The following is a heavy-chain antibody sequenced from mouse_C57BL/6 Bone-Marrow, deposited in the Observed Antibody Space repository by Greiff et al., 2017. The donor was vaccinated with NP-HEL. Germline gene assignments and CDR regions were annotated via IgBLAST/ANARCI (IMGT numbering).Heavy chain of an antibody. Sequence: QVQLQQPGAELVMPGASVKLSCKASGYTFTSYWMHWVKQRPGQGLEWIGEIDPSDSYTNYNQKFKGKATLTVDKSSSTAYMQLSSLTSEDSAVYYCASRELYQGDYFDYWGQGTTLTVSS. D-gene: IGHD2-12*01. CDR3: ASRELYQGDYFDY. CDR2: IDPSDSYT. J-gene: IGHJ2*01. V-gene: IGHV1-69*01. CDR1: GYTFTSYW.